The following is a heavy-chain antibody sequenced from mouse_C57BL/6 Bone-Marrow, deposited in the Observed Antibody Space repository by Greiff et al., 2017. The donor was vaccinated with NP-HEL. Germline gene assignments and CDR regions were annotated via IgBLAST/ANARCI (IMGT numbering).Heavy chain of an antibody. J-gene: IGHJ1*03. D-gene: IGHD2-3*01. CDR1: GYTFTSYW. Sequence: QVHVKQPGAELVKPGASVKLSCKASGYTFTSYWMHWVKQRPGQGLEWIGMIHPNSGSTNYNEKFKSKATLTVDKSSSTAYMQLSSLTSKDSAVYYCNGYYLYFDVWGTGTTVTVSS. CDR3: NGYYLYFDV. V-gene: IGHV1-64*01. CDR2: IHPNSGST.